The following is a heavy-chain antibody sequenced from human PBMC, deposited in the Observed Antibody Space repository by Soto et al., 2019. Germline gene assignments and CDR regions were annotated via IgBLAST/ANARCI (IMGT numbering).Heavy chain of an antibody. CDR2: ISHSGST. D-gene: IGHD5-12*01. V-gene: IGHV4-4*02. Sequence: QVQLQESGPGLVKPSGTLSLTCTVSGGSISSSNWWNWVRQPPGKGLEWMGEISHSGSTNYHPSLATRVTDSVAKSNSQSCLKLTSVTAADTAVYYCARGGSTAASRASDVWGQGTMVTVSS. J-gene: IGHJ3*01. CDR1: GGSISSSNW. CDR3: ARGGSTAASRASDV.